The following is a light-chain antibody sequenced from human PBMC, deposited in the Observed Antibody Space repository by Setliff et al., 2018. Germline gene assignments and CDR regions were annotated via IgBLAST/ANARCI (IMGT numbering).Light chain of an antibody. CDR1: SSDVGGYNY. V-gene: IGLV2-8*01. J-gene: IGLJ1*01. Sequence: QSVLAQPPSASGSPGQSVTISCTGTSSDVGGYNYVSWYQQHPGKAPKLIIYEATKRPSGVPDRFSGSKSGNTASLTISGLQAEDEADYYCSIHRSRGYVFGTGTK. CDR3: SIHRSRGYV. CDR2: EAT.